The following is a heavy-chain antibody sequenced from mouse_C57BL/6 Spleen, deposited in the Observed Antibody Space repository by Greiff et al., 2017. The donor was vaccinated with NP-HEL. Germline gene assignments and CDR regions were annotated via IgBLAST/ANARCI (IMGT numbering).Heavy chain of an antibody. V-gene: IGHV1-4*01. CDR1: GYTFTSYT. J-gene: IGHJ4*01. D-gene: IGHD1-1*02. CDR2: INPSSGYT. Sequence: QVQLKQSGAELARPGASVKMSCKASGYTFTSYTMHWVKQRPGQGLEWIGYINPSSGYTKYNQKFKDKATLTADKSSSTAYMQLSSLTSEDSAVYYCARYYRSTSEAMDYWGQGTSVTVSS. CDR3: ARYYRSTSEAMDY.